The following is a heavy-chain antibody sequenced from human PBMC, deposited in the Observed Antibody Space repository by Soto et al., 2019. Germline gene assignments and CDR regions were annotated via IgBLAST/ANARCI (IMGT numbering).Heavy chain of an antibody. J-gene: IGHJ4*02. CDR1: GGSISSYY. Sequence: PSETLSLTCTVSGGSISSYYWSWIRQPAGKGLEWIGRIYTSGSTNYNPPLKSRVTMSADTSKNQFSLKLSSVTAADTAVYYCARVRSSSWYYFDYWGQGTLVTVSS. V-gene: IGHV4-4*07. CDR2: IYTSGST. D-gene: IGHD6-13*01. CDR3: ARVRSSSWYYFDY.